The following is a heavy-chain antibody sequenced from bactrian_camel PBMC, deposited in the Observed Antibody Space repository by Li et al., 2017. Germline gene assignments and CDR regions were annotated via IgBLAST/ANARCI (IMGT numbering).Heavy chain of an antibody. Sequence: HVQLVESGGESVQAGGSLTLSCGVSGISFSDYCMAWFRQVPGKEREGVARIYTGSGNTYYADSVKDRFTISRDNAKNTVYLQMNSLKPEDTAMYYCAADTSLCGVVYRDYAKFRYWGQGTQVTVS. J-gene: IGHJ6*01. D-gene: IGHD4*01. CDR2: IYTGSGNT. CDR3: AADTSLCGVVYRDYAKFRY. V-gene: IGHV3S1*01. CDR1: GISFSDYC.